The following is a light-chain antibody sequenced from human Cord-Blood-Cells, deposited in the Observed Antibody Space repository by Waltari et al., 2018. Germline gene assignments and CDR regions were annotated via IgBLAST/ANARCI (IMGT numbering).Light chain of an antibody. CDR1: SSDVGGYNY. CDR3: SSYTSSSPWV. Sequence: QSALTQPASVSGSPGQSITISCPGTSSDVGGYNYVSLYQQHPGKAPKLMIYDVRNRPSVVSNRCSGSKSGNTASLTISGLQAEDEADYYCSSYTSSSPWVFGGGTKLTVL. V-gene: IGLV2-14*01. CDR2: DVR. J-gene: IGLJ3*02.